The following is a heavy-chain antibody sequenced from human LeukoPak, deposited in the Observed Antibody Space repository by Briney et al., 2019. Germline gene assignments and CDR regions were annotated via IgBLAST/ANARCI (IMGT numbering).Heavy chain of an antibody. J-gene: IGHJ4*02. V-gene: IGHV4-34*01. D-gene: IGHD3-22*01. Sequence: SETLSLTCAVYGGSFSGYYWSWLRQPPGKGLEWIGEINHSGSTNYNPSLKSRVTISEDTSKNQFSLKLSSVTAADTAVYYCARGGPTSSGSYYFDYWGQGTLVTVSS. CDR1: GGSFSGYY. CDR2: INHSGST. CDR3: ARGGPTSSGSYYFDY.